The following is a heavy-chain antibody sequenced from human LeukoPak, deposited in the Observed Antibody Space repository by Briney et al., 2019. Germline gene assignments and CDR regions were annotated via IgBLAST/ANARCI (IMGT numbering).Heavy chain of an antibody. V-gene: IGHV4-34*01. J-gene: IGHJ4*02. CDR1: GGSFSGYF. Sequence: SETLSLTCAVYGGSFSGYFWSWIRQPPGKGLEWIGEINHSGSTNYNPSLKSRVTISVDTSKNQFSLKLSSVTAADTAVYYCARGTGTTMVRGVIRYWGQGTLVTVSS. CDR2: INHSGST. D-gene: IGHD3-10*01. CDR3: ARGTGTTMVRGVIRY.